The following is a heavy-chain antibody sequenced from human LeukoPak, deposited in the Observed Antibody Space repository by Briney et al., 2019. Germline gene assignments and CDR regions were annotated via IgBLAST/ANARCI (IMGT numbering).Heavy chain of an antibody. D-gene: IGHD4-11*01. CDR3: ARGGGYSNFYRLNWFDP. J-gene: IGHJ5*02. CDR2: INHSGSA. V-gene: IGHV4-34*01. CDR1: GGSFSGYY. Sequence: SETLSLTCAVYGGSFSGYYWSWIRQPPGKGLEWIGEINHSGSANYNPSLKSRVTISVDTSKNQFSLKLSSVTAADTAVYYCARGGGYSNFYRLNWFDPWGQGTLVTVSS.